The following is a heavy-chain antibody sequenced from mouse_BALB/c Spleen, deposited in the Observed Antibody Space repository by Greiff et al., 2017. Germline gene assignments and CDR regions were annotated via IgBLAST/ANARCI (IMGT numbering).Heavy chain of an antibody. J-gene: IGHJ4*01. CDR2: ISSGSSTI. V-gene: IGHV5-17*02. CDR1: GFTFSSFG. CDR3: ARSELGCYAMDY. Sequence: DVMLVESGGGLVKPGGSRKLSCAASGFTFSSFGMHWVRQAPEKGLEWVAYISSGSSTIYYADTVKGRFTISRDNPKNTLFLQMTSLRSEDTAMYYCARSELGCYAMDYWGQGTSVTVSS. D-gene: IGHD4-1*01.